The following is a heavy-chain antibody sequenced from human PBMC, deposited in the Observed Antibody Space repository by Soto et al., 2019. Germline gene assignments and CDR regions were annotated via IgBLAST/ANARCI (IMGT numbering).Heavy chain of an antibody. Sequence: GSLRRAGAASAFNFSNFAVRWVRQAPGKGLEWVSAISGSGGATYYADAVKGRFTISRDNSKNTLYLQMNSLRAEDTAVYYCARDRRRGYYYYYGMDVWGQGTTVTVSS. CDR3: ARDRRRGYYYYYGMDV. V-gene: IGHV3-23*01. D-gene: IGHD5-12*01. CDR2: ISGSGGAT. J-gene: IGHJ6*02. CDR1: AFNFSNFA.